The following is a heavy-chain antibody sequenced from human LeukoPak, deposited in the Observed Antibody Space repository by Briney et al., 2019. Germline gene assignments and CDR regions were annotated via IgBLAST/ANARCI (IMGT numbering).Heavy chain of an antibody. CDR2: ISSSSSYI. J-gene: IGHJ4*02. CDR1: GFTFSSYS. CDR3: ARIAFGFWSGYFDY. V-gene: IGHV3-21*01. D-gene: IGHD3-3*01. Sequence: GGSLRLSCAASGFTFSSYSMNWVRQAPGKGLEWVSSISSSSSYIYYADSVKGRFTLSRDNAKNSLYLQMNSLRAEDTAVYYCARIAFGFWSGYFDYWGQGTLVTVSS.